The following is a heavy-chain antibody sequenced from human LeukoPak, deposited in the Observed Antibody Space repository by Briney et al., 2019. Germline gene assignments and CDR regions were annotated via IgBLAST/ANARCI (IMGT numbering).Heavy chain of an antibody. V-gene: IGHV3-23*01. CDR2: ISGSGART. J-gene: IGHJ4*02. Sequence: GGSPRLCCAVSGFTFSTYAMSWVRHAPGKGLDWVSGISGSGARTYYADSVKGRFTISRDKAKNTLYLQMNSLRAEDTAVYYCARTSSGSYYGYWGQGNLVTASS. CDR3: ARTSSGSYYGY. CDR1: GFTFSTYA. D-gene: IGHD1-26*01.